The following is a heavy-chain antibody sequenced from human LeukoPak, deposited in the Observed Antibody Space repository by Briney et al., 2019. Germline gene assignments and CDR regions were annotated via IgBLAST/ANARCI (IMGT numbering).Heavy chain of an antibody. CDR1: VFTFSSYA. D-gene: IGHD6-13*01. CDR3: AKEPKYSSSYYSDY. J-gene: IGHJ4*02. Sequence: GGSLRLPCAASVFTFSSYAMTWVRQAPGKGLEWVSSISAGAGTYYADSVTGRFTVSRDSSKNILYLQMNSLRAEDTAVYYCAKEPKYSSSYYSDYWGQGTLVTVSS. V-gene: IGHV3-23*01. CDR2: ISAGAGT.